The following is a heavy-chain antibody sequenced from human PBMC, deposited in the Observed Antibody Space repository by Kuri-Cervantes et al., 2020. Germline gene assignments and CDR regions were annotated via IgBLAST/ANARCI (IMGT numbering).Heavy chain of an antibody. D-gene: IGHD6-13*01. Sequence: ASVKVSCKASGYTFTTYGITWMRQVTGQGLEWLGNIRTYNGNTNYAEEFQGRVTMTTDTSTSTAYMEMRGLRSDDTAVYYCARSSPGIAAAGNFDYWGQGTLVTVSS. CDR3: ARSSPGIAAAGNFDY. CDR1: GYTFTTYG. CDR2: IRTYNGNT. V-gene: IGHV1-18*01. J-gene: IGHJ4*02.